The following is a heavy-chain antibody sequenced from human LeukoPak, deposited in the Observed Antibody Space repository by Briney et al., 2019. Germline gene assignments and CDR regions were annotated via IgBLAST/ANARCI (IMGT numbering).Heavy chain of an antibody. V-gene: IGHV4-34*01. CDR2: IDDGGNT. Sequence: SEILSLMCSVYGGSFSDYFWSWIRQPPGKGLEWIGEIDDGGNTNYNPSLMSRVIVAMERSKKQFSLVMRSVTASDTAVYYCARFSRITWGDWGDAFDVWGQGATVSVSS. D-gene: IGHD2-21*02. CDR1: GGSFSDYF. J-gene: IGHJ3*01. CDR3: ARFSRITWGDWGDAFDV.